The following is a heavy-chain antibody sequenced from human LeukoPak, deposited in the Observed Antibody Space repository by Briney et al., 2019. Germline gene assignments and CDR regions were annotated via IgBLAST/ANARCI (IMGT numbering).Heavy chain of an antibody. CDR1: GFTFGSYW. CDR3: ARDAPDMVRGGIDY. V-gene: IGHV3-7*03. D-gene: IGHD3-10*01. J-gene: IGHJ4*02. CDR2: IKQDGSEK. Sequence: PGGSLRLSCAASGFTFGSYWMSWVRQAPGKGLEWVANIKQDGSEKYYVDSVKGRFTISRDNAKNSLYLQMNSLRAEDTAVYYCARDAPDMVRGGIDYWGQGTLVTVSS.